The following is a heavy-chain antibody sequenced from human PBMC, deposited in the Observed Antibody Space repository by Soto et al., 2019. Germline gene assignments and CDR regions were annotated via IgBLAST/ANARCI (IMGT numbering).Heavy chain of an antibody. V-gene: IGHV4-34*12. Sequence: PSETLSLTCAVYSESFSGYYWSWIRQPPGKGLEWIGEIFDTGNTNYNPSLKSRVTISLDTSRKQLSLKLNSVTAADTAVYFCARRTTVVYYYDYWGQRTPVPGSS. CDR1: SESFSGYY. CDR3: ARRTTVVYYYDY. J-gene: IGHJ4*02. D-gene: IGHD4-17*01. CDR2: IFDTGNT.